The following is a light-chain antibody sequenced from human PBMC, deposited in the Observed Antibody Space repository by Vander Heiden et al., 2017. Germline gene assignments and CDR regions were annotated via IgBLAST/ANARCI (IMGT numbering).Light chain of an antibody. CDR1: NIGSKS. CDR2: DDS. Sequence: SYVLPQPPSVSVAPGQTARITCGRNNIGSKSVHWYQQKPGQAPVLVGYDDSDRPSGIPERFSGSNSGNTATLTISRVEAGDEADYYCQVWDSSSDVVFGGGTKLTVL. CDR3: QVWDSSSDVV. J-gene: IGLJ2*01. V-gene: IGLV3-21*02.